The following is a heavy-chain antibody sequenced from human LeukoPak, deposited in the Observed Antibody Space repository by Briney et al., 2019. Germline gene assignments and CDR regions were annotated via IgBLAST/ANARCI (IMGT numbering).Heavy chain of an antibody. CDR2: IYPGDSDT. V-gene: IGHV5-51*01. CDR1: GYSFTSYW. J-gene: IGHJ4*02. D-gene: IGHD6-13*01. CDR3: ARGRAAAGTPAYYFDY. Sequence: GESLKISCKGSGYSFTSYWIGWVRQMPGKGLEWMGIIYPGDSDTRYSPSFQGQVTVSADKSISTAYLQWSSLKASDTAMYYCARGRAAAGTPAYYFDYWGQGTLVTVSS.